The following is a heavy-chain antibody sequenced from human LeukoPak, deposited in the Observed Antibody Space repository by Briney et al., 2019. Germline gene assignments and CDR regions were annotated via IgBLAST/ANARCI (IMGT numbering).Heavy chain of an antibody. V-gene: IGHV1-69*02. D-gene: IGHD4-23*01. J-gene: IGHJ2*01. Sequence: GASVKVSCKASGGTFSSYTISWVRQALGQGLEWMGRIIPILGIANYAQKFQGRVTITADKSTSTAYMELSSLRSEDTAVYYCATRIGGNSDWYFDLWGRGTLVTVSS. CDR3: ATRIGGNSDWYFDL. CDR2: IIPILGIA. CDR1: GGTFSSYT.